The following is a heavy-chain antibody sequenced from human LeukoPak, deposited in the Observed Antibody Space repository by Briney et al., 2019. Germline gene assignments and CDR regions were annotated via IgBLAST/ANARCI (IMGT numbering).Heavy chain of an antibody. CDR2: ITSNGGRT. V-gene: IGHV3-64*01. Sequence: GGSLRLSCAAPGFFFSDYDVHWVRQAPGKGLEFVSAITSNGGRTFYANSVKGRFTISRDNSKNALYLQMDSLRADDMAVYYCARGAASGGYDYWGQGALVTGSS. CDR1: GFFFSDYD. J-gene: IGHJ4*02. CDR3: ARGAASGGYDY. D-gene: IGHD3-10*01.